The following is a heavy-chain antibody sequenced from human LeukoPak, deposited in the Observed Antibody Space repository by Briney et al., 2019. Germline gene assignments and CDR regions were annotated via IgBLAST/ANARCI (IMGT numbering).Heavy chain of an antibody. CDR2: ISSSGSTI. J-gene: IGHJ4*02. CDR1: GFTFSDYY. V-gene: IGHV3-11*01. D-gene: IGHD6-13*01. Sequence: PGGSLRPSCAASGFTFSDYYMSWIRQAPGKGLEWVSYISSSGSTIYYADSVKGRFTISRDNAKNSLYLQMNSLRAEDTAVYYCAKAEQQLVLTLFGYWGQGTLVTVSS. CDR3: AKAEQQLVLTLFGY.